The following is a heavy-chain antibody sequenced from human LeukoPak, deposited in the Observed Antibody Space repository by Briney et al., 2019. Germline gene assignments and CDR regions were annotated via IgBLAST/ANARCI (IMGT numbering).Heavy chain of an antibody. D-gene: IGHD4-17*01. V-gene: IGHV4-34*01. J-gene: IGHJ6*03. Sequence: PSETLSLTCAVYGGSFSGYYWGWIRQPPGKGLEWIGEINHSGSTNYNPSLKSRVTISVDTSKNQFSLKLSSVTAADTAVYYCARDDTTVTTLSNYYYMDVWGKGTTVTVSS. CDR2: INHSGST. CDR3: ARDDTTVTTLSNYYYMDV. CDR1: GGSFSGYY.